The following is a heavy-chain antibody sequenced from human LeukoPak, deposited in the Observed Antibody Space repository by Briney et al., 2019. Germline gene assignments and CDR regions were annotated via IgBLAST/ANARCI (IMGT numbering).Heavy chain of an antibody. Sequence: ASVKVSCKASGYTFTGYYMHWVRQAPGQGLEWMGWINPNSGGTNYAQKFQGWVTMTRDTSISTAYMELSRLRSDDTAVYYCATLSYDSSATGDAFDIWGQGTMVTVSS. CDR2: INPNSGGT. J-gene: IGHJ3*02. D-gene: IGHD3-22*01. CDR3: ATLSYDSSATGDAFDI. V-gene: IGHV1-2*04. CDR1: GYTFTGYY.